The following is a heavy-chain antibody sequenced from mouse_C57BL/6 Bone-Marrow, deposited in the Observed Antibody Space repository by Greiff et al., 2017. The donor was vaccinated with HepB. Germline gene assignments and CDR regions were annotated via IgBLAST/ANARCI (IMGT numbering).Heavy chain of an antibody. J-gene: IGHJ1*03. V-gene: IGHV5-4*01. CDR3: AREGDYDNYPHRYFEV. Sequence: EVQLVESGGGLVKPGGSLKLSCAASGFTFSSYAMSWVRQTPEKRLEWVATISDGGSYTYYPDNVKGRFTISRDNAKNNLYLQMSHLKSEDTAMYYCAREGDYDNYPHRYFEVWGTGTTVTVSS. CDR2: ISDGGSYT. CDR1: GFTFSSYA. D-gene: IGHD2-1*01.